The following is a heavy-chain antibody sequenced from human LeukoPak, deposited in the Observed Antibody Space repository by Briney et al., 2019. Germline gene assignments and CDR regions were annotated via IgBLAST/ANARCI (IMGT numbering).Heavy chain of an antibody. Sequence: SETLSLTYTVSGGSISSYYWSWIRQPAGKGLEWIGRIYTSGSTNYNPSLKSRVTMSVDTSKNQFSLKLSSVTAADTAVYYCARNDYYDSSGYAFDIWGQGTMVTVSS. J-gene: IGHJ3*02. CDR3: ARNDYYDSSGYAFDI. V-gene: IGHV4-4*07. CDR2: IYTSGST. CDR1: GGSISSYY. D-gene: IGHD3-22*01.